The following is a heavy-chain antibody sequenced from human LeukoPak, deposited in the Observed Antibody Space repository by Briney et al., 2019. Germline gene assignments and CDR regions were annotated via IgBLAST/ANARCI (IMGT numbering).Heavy chain of an antibody. V-gene: IGHV1-69*06. CDR1: GYTFTSYG. CDR2: IIPIFGTA. J-gene: IGHJ6*03. D-gene: IGHD1-14*01. Sequence: VASVKVSCKASGYTFTSYGISWVRQAPGQGLEWMGGIIPIFGTANYAQKFQGRVTITADKSTSTAYMELSSLRSEDTAVYYCARVSTGKAFNVRYYYYYYMDVWGKGTTVTVSS. CDR3: ARVSTGKAFNVRYYYYYYMDV.